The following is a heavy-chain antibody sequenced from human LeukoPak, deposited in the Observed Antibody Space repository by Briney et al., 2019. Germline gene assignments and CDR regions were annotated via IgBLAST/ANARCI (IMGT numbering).Heavy chain of an antibody. J-gene: IGHJ4*02. CDR2: IGTAGDT. CDR3: ARGRRLTYSVTEYYFDY. CDR1: GFTFSSYD. V-gene: IGHV3-13*01. D-gene: IGHD2-21*02. Sequence: GGSLRLSCAASGFTFSSYDMHWVRQATGKGLEWVSAIGTAGDTYYPGSVKGRFTISRENAKNSLYLQMNSLRAGDTAVYYCARGRRLTYSVTEYYFDYWGQGTLVTVSS.